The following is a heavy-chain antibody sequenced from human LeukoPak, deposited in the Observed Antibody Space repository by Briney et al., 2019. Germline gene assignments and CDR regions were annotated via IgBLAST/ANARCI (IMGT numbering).Heavy chain of an antibody. CDR3: TRANSDTVKGECSVACYWWFDP. J-gene: IGHJ5*02. D-gene: IGHD2-15*01. CDR2: MSPNGDST. CDR1: GYPFTKFY. Sequence: ASVKVSRKASGYPFTKFYIHWVRQAPGHGLEWMGLMSPNGDSTLYSQKFQGRVTMTRDTSTSTDYMELSSLRSEDTAVDYCTRANSDTVKGECSVACYWWFDPWGQGVLVTVSS. V-gene: IGHV1-46*01.